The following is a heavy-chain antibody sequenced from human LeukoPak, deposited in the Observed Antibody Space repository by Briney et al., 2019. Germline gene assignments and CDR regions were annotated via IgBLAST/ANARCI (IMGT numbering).Heavy chain of an antibody. V-gene: IGHV1-69*13. CDR2: IIPIFGTA. Sequence: ASVKVSCKASGGTFSSYAISWVRQAPGQGLEWMGGIIPIFGTANYAQKFQGRVTITADESTSTAYMELSSLRSEDTAVYYCARETTYDSSGYYGDYFDYWGQGTLVTVSS. CDR3: ARETTYDSSGYYGDYFDY. CDR1: GGTFSSYA. J-gene: IGHJ4*02. D-gene: IGHD3-22*01.